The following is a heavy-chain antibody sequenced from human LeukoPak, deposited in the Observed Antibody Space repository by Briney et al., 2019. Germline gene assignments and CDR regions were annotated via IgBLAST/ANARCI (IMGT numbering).Heavy chain of an antibody. CDR1: GFTFSSYG. D-gene: IGHD6-19*01. J-gene: IGHJ3*02. CDR3: AKGGKQWLDNDAFDI. V-gene: IGHV3-30*02. CDR2: IRYDGSNK. Sequence: GGSLRLSCAASGFTFSSYGMHWVRQAPGKGLEWVAFIRYDGSNKYYADSVKGRFTISRDNSKNTLYLQMNSLRAEDTAVYYCAKGGKQWLDNDAFDIWGQGTMVTVSS.